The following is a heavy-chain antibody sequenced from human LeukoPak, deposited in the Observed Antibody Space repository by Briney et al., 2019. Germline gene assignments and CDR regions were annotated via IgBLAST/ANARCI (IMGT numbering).Heavy chain of an antibody. J-gene: IGHJ4*02. Sequence: PSETLSLTCTASGGSISSVDYYWSWIRQPPGKGLEWIGYIYYSGTTHYNPSLKSRLSISVDTSKNQFSLKLSSVTAADTAVYYCARDQAGTFDYWGQGTLVTVSS. CDR3: ARDQAGTFDY. V-gene: IGHV4-30-4*02. D-gene: IGHD6-19*01. CDR2: IYYSGTT. CDR1: GGSISSVDYY.